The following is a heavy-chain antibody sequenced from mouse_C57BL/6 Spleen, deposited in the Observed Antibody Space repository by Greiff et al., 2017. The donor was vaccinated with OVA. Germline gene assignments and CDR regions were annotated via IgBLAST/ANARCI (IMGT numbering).Heavy chain of an antibody. J-gene: IGHJ2*01. CDR2: ISNGGGST. CDR3: ARHNFDY. V-gene: IGHV5-12*01. Sequence: EVMLVESGGGLVQPGGSLKLSCAPSGFTFSDYYMYWVRQTPEKRLEWVAYISNGGGSTYYPDTVKGRFTISRDNAKNTLYLQMSRLKSEDTAMYYCARHNFDYWGQGTTLTVSS. CDR1: GFTFSDYY.